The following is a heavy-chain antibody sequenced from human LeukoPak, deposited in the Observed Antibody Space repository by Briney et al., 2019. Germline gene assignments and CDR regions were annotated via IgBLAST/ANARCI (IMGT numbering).Heavy chain of an antibody. D-gene: IGHD3-22*01. CDR1: GFTFSSYS. J-gene: IGHJ4*02. Sequence: GGSLRLSCAASGFTFSSYSMNWVRQAPGKGLEWVSSISSSSSYIYYADSVKGRFTISRDNDKNSLYLQMNSLRAEDTAVYYCARDPYYDSSGYQAGGDYWGQGTLVTVSS. V-gene: IGHV3-21*01. CDR3: ARDPYYDSSGYQAGGDY. CDR2: ISSSSSYI.